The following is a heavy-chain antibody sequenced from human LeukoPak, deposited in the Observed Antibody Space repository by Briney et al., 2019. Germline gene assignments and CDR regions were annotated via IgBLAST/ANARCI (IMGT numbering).Heavy chain of an antibody. Sequence: PGGSLRLSCAASGFTFSSYGMSWVRQAPGKGLEWVSAISGSGGSTYYADSVKGRFTISRDNSKNTLYLQMNSLRAEDTAVYYCANDQSSGSYLSGDYWGQRTLVTVSS. CDR1: GFTFSSYG. CDR2: ISGSGGST. CDR3: ANDQSSGSYLSGDY. V-gene: IGHV3-23*01. D-gene: IGHD1-26*01. J-gene: IGHJ4*02.